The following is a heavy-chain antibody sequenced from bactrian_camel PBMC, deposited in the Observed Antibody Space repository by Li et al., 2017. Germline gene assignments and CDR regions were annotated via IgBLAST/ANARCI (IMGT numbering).Heavy chain of an antibody. V-gene: IGHV3S31*01. Sequence: VQLVESGGDLVQPGGSLRLSCVASGFTFSNYAMTRVRQAPGKGLEWVSSITSGGGGTSYADSAKGRFSISRDNAKNTLFLQLNSLKTEDTAMYYCAKGWGSLYSVPPPEGQGTQVTVS. J-gene: IGHJ4*01. D-gene: IGHD6*01. CDR2: ITSGGGGT. CDR1: GFTFSNYA.